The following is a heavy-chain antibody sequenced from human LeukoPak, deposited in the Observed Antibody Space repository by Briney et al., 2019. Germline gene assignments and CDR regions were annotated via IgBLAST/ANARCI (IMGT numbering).Heavy chain of an antibody. V-gene: IGHV3-74*01. CDR2: INSDGSST. CDR3: ARGISSSWYGGSEYFQH. D-gene: IGHD6-13*01. Sequence: GGSLRLSCAASGFTFSSYWMHWVRQAPGKGLVWVSRINSDGSSTSYADSVKGRFTISRGNAKNTLYLQMNSLRAEDTAVYYCARGISSSWYGGSEYFQHWGQGTLVTVSS. CDR1: GFTFSSYW. J-gene: IGHJ1*01.